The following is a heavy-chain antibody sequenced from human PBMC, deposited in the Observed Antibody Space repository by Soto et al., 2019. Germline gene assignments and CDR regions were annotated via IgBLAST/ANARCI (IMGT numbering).Heavy chain of an antibody. CDR2: IYYSGST. CDR3: ARGAGIGSSPPDV. Sequence: QLQLQESGPGLVKPSETLSLTCTVSGGSISSSAYYWGWIRQPPGKGLEWIGSIYYSGSTFHHPSLKSRVTISVDMSKNQLSLKLTSVTAADTAMYYCARGAGIGSSPPDVWGQGTTVTVSS. J-gene: IGHJ6*02. V-gene: IGHV4-39*01. D-gene: IGHD6-13*01. CDR1: GGSISSSAYY.